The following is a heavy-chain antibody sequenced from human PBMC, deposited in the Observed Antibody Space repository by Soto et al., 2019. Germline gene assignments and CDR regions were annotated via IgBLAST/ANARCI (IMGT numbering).Heavy chain of an antibody. D-gene: IGHD2-2*01. CDR3: ARVVRFCSSPSCRGRNWFDP. V-gene: IGHV4-30-4*01. CDR2: MFYVGAT. Sequence: PSETLSLTCSVSVGSISIGVYYWGCIRKPQGKGLEWIGYMFYVGATYYNPSLKSRVTISVDTSKNQFSLKLSSVTAADTAVYHCARVVRFCSSPSCRGRNWFDPWGQGTLVTV. CDR1: VGSISIGVYY. J-gene: IGHJ5*02.